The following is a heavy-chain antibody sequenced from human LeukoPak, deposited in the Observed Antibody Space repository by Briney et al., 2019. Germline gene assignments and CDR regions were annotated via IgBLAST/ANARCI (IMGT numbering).Heavy chain of an antibody. CDR2: IYHSGST. Sequence: SETLSLTCAVSGGSISSGGYSWGWIRQPPGKGLEWIGYIYHSGSTYYNPSLKSRATISVDRSKNQFSLKLSSVTAADTAVYYCARESGYSGYDYFDYWGQGTLVTVSS. CDR1: GGSISSGGYS. V-gene: IGHV4-30-2*01. J-gene: IGHJ4*02. CDR3: ARESGYSGYDYFDY. D-gene: IGHD5-12*01.